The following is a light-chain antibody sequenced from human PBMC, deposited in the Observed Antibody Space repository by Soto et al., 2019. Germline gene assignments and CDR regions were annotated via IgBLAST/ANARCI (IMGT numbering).Light chain of an antibody. CDR2: AAS. J-gene: IGKJ2*02. Sequence: DIQMTQSPSSLSASVGDRVTITCRSSRSISHYLTLYQLIPGKAPKVLISAASRLQSGVPSRFSGSGSGTDFTLTVSSLQPEDFGTYVCQQSYNKPRTFGQGTKLEI. CDR1: RSISHY. CDR3: QQSYNKPRT. V-gene: IGKV1-39*01.